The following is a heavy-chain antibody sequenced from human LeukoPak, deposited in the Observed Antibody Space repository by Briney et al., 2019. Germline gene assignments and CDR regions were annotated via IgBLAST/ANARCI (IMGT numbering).Heavy chain of an antibody. CDR3: AKGYYDFWSGYFDY. J-gene: IGHJ4*02. CDR1: GFTFSSYA. D-gene: IGHD3-3*01. CDR2: ISGSGGST. Sequence: GGSLRLSCAASGFTFSSYAMSWVRQAPGKGREGVSAISGSGGSTYYADSVKGRFTISRDNSKNTLYLQMNSLRAEDTAVYYCAKGYYDFWSGYFDYWGQGTLVTVSS. V-gene: IGHV3-23*01.